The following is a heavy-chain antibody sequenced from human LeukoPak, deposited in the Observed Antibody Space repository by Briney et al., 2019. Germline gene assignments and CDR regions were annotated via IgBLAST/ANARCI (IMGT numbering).Heavy chain of an antibody. D-gene: IGHD3-16*02. CDR2: IGGDGDNK. CDR1: GFTFDDYA. Sequence: AGGSLRLSCAASGFTFDDYAMHWVRQAPGKGLEWVSLIGGDGDNKYYSDSVKGRFTISRANSKNSLYLQMNSLRTEDTALYYCVTSRWGSYRWDRFPFDYWGQGTLVTVSS. J-gene: IGHJ4*02. V-gene: IGHV3-43*02. CDR3: VTSRWGSYRWDRFPFDY.